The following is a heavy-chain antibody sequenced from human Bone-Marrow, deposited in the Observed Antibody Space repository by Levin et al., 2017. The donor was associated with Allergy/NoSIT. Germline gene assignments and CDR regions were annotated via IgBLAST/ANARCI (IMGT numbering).Heavy chain of an antibody. Sequence: GGSLRLSCAASGFTFSNYAMHWVRQAPGKGLEWVAVISYDGIITYYKDSLKGRFTISRDDSKNILYLQIKSLRAEDTAVYYCARVSTETTYNYYYGMDVWGQGTTVTVSS. CDR2: ISYDGIIT. CDR3: ARVSTETTYNYYYGMDV. CDR1: GFTFSNYA. D-gene: IGHD4-17*01. J-gene: IGHJ6*02. V-gene: IGHV3-30*04.